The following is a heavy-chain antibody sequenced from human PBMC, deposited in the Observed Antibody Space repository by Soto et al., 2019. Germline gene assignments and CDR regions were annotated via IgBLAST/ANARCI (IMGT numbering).Heavy chain of an antibody. CDR3: ARSVDP. Sequence: PSETLSLTCTVSGGSISSYYWSWIRQPPGKGLEWIGYIFYSGSTNYNPSLKSRVTISVDTSKNQFSLKLSSVTAADTAVYYCARSVDPWGKGTLVTVPS. V-gene: IGHV4-59*12. CDR1: GGSISSYY. CDR2: IFYSGST. J-gene: IGHJ5*02.